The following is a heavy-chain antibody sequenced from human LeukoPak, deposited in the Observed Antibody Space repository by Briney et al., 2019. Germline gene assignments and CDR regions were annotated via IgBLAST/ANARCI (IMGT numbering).Heavy chain of an antibody. J-gene: IGHJ6*02. Sequence: GGSLRLSCAASGFTFSNYGMHWVRQAPGKGLEWVAGISYDGSNKYDADSVKGRFTISRDNSKNTLYLQMNSLRAEDTAVYYCAKERYYDFWSGSGNYYGMDAWGQGTTVTVSS. V-gene: IGHV3-30*18. CDR1: GFTFSNYG. D-gene: IGHD3-3*01. CDR3: AKERYYDFWSGSGNYYGMDA. CDR2: ISYDGSNK.